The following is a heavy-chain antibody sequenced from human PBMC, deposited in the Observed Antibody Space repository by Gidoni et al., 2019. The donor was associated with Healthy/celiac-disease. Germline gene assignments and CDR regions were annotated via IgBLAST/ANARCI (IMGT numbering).Heavy chain of an antibody. CDR3: AKASSYYGSGTDYSN. V-gene: IGHV3-9*01. D-gene: IGHD3-10*01. CDR2: ISWNSGSI. J-gene: IGHJ4*02. CDR1: GFTFDDYA. Sequence: EVQLVASGGGVVQPGRSLRLSCAAPGFTFDDYAMHWVRQAPGKGLGWVSGISWNSGSIGYAESVKGRCTISRENAKNSLYLQMNSLRGEDTALYYCAKASSYYGSGTDYSNWGQGTLVTVSS.